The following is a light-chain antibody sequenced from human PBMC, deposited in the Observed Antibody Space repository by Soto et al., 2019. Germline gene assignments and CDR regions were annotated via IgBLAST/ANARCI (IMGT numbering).Light chain of an antibody. J-gene: IGLJ1*01. CDR3: SSYTSSSTL. CDR2: AVT. Sequence: QSALTQPASVSGSPGQSITISCTGTSSDVGGYNYVSWYQQHPGKAPKLMIYAVTDRPSGVSSRFSGSKSGYTGSLTISGLQAEDEADYYCSSYTSSSTLFGTGTKLTVL. V-gene: IGLV2-14*01. CDR1: SSDVGGYNY.